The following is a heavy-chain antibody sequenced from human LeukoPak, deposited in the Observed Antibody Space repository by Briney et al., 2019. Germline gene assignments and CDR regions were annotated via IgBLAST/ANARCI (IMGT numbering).Heavy chain of an antibody. CDR3: ARRYYYDSSGYYHDY. CDR1: GGSISSSSYY. D-gene: IGHD3-22*01. CDR2: IYYSGST. Sequence: SETLSLTCTVSGGSISSSSYYRGWIRQPPGKGLEWIGSIYYSGSTYYNPSLKSRVTISVDTSKNQFSLKLSSVTAADTAVYYCARRYYYDSSGYYHDYWGQGTLVTVSS. V-gene: IGHV4-39*01. J-gene: IGHJ4*02.